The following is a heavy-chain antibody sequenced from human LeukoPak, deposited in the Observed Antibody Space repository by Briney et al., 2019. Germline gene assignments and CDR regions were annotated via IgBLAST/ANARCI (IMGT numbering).Heavy chain of an antibody. V-gene: IGHV3-30*18. CDR1: GFTFSSYS. CDR3: AKGLISSTWYSPVDY. J-gene: IGHJ4*02. CDR2: ISYDGSNE. Sequence: PGGPLRLSCAASGFTFSSYSMSWVRQAPGKGLDWVAVISYDGSNEYYADSVKGRFTIPRDNSKNTLYLQMSSLRAEDTAIYYCAKGLISSTWYSPVDYWGQGTLVTVSS. D-gene: IGHD6-13*01.